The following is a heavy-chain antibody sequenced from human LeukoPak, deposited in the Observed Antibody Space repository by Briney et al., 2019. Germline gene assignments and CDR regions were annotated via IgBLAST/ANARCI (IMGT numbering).Heavy chain of an antibody. CDR2: ISGSGGST. V-gene: IGHV3-23*01. Sequence: PGGSLRLSCAASGFTFTNYAMSWVRQAPGKGLERVSAISGSGGSTYYADSVKGRFTISRDNSKNTLFLQMNSLRAEDTAVYYCAKLTLSDYFYAPGNYFDCWGQGTLVTVSS. J-gene: IGHJ4*02. CDR3: AKLTLSDYFYAPGNYFDC. D-gene: IGHD2/OR15-2a*01. CDR1: GFTFTNYA.